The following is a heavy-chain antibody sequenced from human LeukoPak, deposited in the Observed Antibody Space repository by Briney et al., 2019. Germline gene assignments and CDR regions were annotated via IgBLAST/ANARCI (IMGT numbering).Heavy chain of an antibody. Sequence: PGGSLRLSCAASGFTICSYSMNWCRHAPWKGLEGVSSSSSSSSYIYYADSVKGRFTISRVNAKNSQYLQMHNMRAENTAVYYFARDEGYFQHWGQGTLVTVSS. J-gene: IGHJ1*01. V-gene: IGHV3-21*01. CDR3: ARDEGYFQH. CDR2: SSSSSSYI. CDR1: GFTICSYS.